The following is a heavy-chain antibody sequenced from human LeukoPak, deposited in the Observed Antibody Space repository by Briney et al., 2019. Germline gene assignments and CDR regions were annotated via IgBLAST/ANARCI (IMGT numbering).Heavy chain of an antibody. J-gene: IGHJ4*02. D-gene: IGHD5-12*01. CDR2: ISSSSIYI. CDR1: GFTFSTYS. Sequence: GGSLRLSCAASGFTFSTYSMNWVRQAPGKGLEWVSSISSSSIYIYYADSVKGRFTISRDNAKNSLYLQMNSLRAEDTAVYYCARESGWLRNDFDYWGQGTLVTVSS. V-gene: IGHV3-21*01. CDR3: ARESGWLRNDFDY.